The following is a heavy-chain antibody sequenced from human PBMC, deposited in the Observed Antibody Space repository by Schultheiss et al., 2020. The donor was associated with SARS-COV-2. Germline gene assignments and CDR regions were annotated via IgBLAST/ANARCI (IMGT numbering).Heavy chain of an antibody. Sequence: ASVKVSCKASGYTFTGYYMHWVRQAPGQGLEWMGWINPNSGGTNYAQKFQGRVTMTRDTSISTAYMELSRLRSDDTAVYYCARGPIVATSRGEFFYWGQGTLVTVSS. V-gene: IGHV1-2*02. CDR3: ARGPIVATSRGEFFY. D-gene: IGHD5-12*01. J-gene: IGHJ4*02. CDR1: GYTFTGYY. CDR2: INPNSGGT.